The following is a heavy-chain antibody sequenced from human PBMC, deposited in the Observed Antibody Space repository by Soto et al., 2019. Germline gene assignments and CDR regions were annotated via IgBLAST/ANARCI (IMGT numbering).Heavy chain of an antibody. J-gene: IGHJ4*02. CDR2: IYPGDSDT. CDR1: GYRFASYW. CDR3: ARRGFYYDSSGFYYVY. Sequence: GESLKISCKASGYRFASYWIGWVRPMPGKGLEWMGIIYPGDSDTRYNPSFQGQVTISADKSISTAYLQWSSLKASDTAMYYCARRGFYYDSSGFYYVYWGQGTLVTVSS. V-gene: IGHV5-51*01. D-gene: IGHD3-22*01.